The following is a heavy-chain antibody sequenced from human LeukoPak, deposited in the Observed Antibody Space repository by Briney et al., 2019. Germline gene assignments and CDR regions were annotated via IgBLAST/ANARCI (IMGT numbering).Heavy chain of an antibody. CDR3: ARDYHRSKQWLVPSPGGRFDY. V-gene: IGHV1-46*01. CDR1: GYTFIVYY. Sequence: ASVKVSCKASGYTFIVYYMHWVRQAPGQGLEWMGIINPSGGSTSYAQKFQGRVTMTRDMSTSTVYMELSSLRSEDTAVYYCARDYHRSKQWLVPSPGGRFDYWGQGTLVTVSS. CDR2: INPSGGST. D-gene: IGHD6-19*01. J-gene: IGHJ4*02.